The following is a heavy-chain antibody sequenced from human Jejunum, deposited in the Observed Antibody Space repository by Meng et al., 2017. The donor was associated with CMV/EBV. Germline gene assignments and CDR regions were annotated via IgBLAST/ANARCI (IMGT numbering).Heavy chain of an antibody. CDR1: GFTFRNYA. CDR3: ARALGYTYGYHH. CDR2: LTAKFDT. Sequence: LSCVASGFTFRNYALRWVRQAPGKGLEWVSTLTAKFDTHYADSVKGRFTISRVNSKNTLYLQLSSLRAEDAAVYYCARALGYTYGYHHWGQGTLVTVSS. J-gene: IGHJ5*02. D-gene: IGHD5-18*01. V-gene: IGHV3-23*01.